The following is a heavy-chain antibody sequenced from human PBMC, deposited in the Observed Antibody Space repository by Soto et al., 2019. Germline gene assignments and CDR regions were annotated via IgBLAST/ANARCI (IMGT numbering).Heavy chain of an antibody. D-gene: IGHD3-10*01. V-gene: IGHV6-1*01. CDR3: VRDRYSSSGWFDP. J-gene: IGHJ5*02. Sequence: SRTLSLTCAISGDSVSSYSAAWNWIRQSPSGGLEWLGRTYYRSRFFSDYAESVKSRIIINPDTSKNQFSLQLKSVTPEDTVVYYCVRDRYSSSGWFDPWGQGTPVTVSS. CDR2: TYYRSRFFS. CDR1: GDSVSSYSAA.